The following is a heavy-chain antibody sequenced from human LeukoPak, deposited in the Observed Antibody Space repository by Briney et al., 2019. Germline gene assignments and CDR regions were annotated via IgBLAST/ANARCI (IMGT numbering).Heavy chain of an antibody. J-gene: IGHJ5*02. CDR1: GYTFTSYD. V-gene: IGHV1-8*02. CDR3: ARDRMAAYNWFDP. D-gene: IGHD6-25*01. CDR2: MNPNSGNT. Sequence: ASVKVSCKASGYTFTSYDINWVRQATGQGLEWMGWMNPNSGNTGYAQKFQGRVTMTRNTSISTAYMELSSLRSEDTAVYYCARDRMAAYNWFDPWGQGTLVTVSS.